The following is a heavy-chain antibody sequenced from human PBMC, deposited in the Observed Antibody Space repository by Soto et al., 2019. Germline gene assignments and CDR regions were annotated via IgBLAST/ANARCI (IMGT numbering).Heavy chain of an antibody. J-gene: IGHJ5*02. CDR3: ARASRSGNNWFDP. V-gene: IGHV1-18*01. CDR2: ITTYNDGR. Sequence: QVQLVQSGAEVKKPGASVKVSCKTSGYTFTNYGISWVRQAPGQGLEWMGWITTYNDGRNSAQKFQDRVTLTTDTSTSTAYMEVRSLRSDDTAVYYCARASRSGNNWFDPWGQGTLVTVSS. CDR1: GYTFTNYG. D-gene: IGHD1-26*01.